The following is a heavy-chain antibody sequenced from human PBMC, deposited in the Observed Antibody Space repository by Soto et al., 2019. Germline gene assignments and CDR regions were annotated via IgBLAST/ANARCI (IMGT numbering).Heavy chain of an antibody. V-gene: IGHV3-53*04. Sequence: GGSLRLSCAASGFTVSSNYMSWVRQAPGKGLEWVSVIYSGGSTYYADSVKGRFTISRHNSKNTLYLQMNSLRAEDTAVYYCARDKGIAAAGTRSYYYYYYMDVWGKGTTVTVSS. CDR3: ARDKGIAAAGTRSYYYYYYMDV. J-gene: IGHJ6*03. CDR2: IYSGGST. CDR1: GFTVSSNY. D-gene: IGHD6-13*01.